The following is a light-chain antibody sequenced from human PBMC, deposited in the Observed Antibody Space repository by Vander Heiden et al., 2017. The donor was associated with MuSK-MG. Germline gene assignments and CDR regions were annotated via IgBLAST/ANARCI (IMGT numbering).Light chain of an antibody. CDR1: QSVSSN. CDR3: QQYNNWPGWGT. J-gene: IGKJ2*02. CDR2: GAS. V-gene: IGKV3-15*01. Sequence: EIGMTQSPATLSVSPGERATLSCRASQSVSSNLAWYQQKPGQAPRLLIYGASTRATGIPARFSGSGSGTEFTLTISSLQSEDFAVYYCQQYNNWPGWGTFGQGTKLEIK.